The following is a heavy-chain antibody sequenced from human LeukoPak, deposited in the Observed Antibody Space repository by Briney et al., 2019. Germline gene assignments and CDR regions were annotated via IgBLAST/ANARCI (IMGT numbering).Heavy chain of an antibody. CDR3: ARDRAPRGYCSGGSCYSYYYGMDV. Sequence: GGSLRLSCAASGFTFSSYEMKWVRQAPEKGLEWVSYISSSGSTIYYADSVKGRFTISRDNAKNSLYLQMNSLRAEDAAVYYCARDRAPRGYCSGGSCYSYYYGMDVWGQGTTVTVSS. D-gene: IGHD2-15*01. CDR2: ISSSGSTI. J-gene: IGHJ6*02. V-gene: IGHV3-48*03. CDR1: GFTFSSYE.